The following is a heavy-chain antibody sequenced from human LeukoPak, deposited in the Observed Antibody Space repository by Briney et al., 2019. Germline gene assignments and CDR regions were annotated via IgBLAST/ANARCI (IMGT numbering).Heavy chain of an antibody. V-gene: IGHV3-69-1*02. Sequence: GGSLRLSCAASGFTFSPYDMNWVRQAPGKGLEWVPSISSSGAKYYADSVKGRFTISRDNAKNSLYLQMNSLRAEDTAVYYCARGPSAALIDYWGQGTLVTVSS. CDR3: ARGPSAALIDY. CDR1: GFTFSPYD. J-gene: IGHJ4*02. D-gene: IGHD2-2*01. CDR2: ISSSGAK.